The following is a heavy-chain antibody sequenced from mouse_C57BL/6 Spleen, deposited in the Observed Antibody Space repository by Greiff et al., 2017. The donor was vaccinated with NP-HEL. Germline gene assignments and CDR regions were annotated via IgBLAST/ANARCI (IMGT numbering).Heavy chain of an antibody. J-gene: IGHJ2*01. V-gene: IGHV5-17*01. CDR2: ISSGSSTI. D-gene: IGHD1-1*01. Sequence: EVKLMESGGGLVKPGGSLKLSCAASGFTFSDYGMHWVRQAPEKGLEWVAYISSGSSTIYYADTVKGRFTISRDNAKNNLFLQMTSLRSEDTAMYYCARLGSSYDYWGQGTTLTVSS. CDR3: ARLGSSYDY. CDR1: GFTFSDYG.